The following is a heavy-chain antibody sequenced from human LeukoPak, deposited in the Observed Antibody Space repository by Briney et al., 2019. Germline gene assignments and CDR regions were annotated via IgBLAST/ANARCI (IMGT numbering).Heavy chain of an antibody. CDR2: ISGSGGST. V-gene: IGHV3-23*01. Sequence: PGGSLRLSCAASGFTFSSYGMSWVRQAPGKGLEWVSAISGSGGSTYYADSVKGRFTISRDSSKNTLYLQMNGLRAEDAAVYYCAKAPVTTCSGAYCYPFDYWGQGTLVTVSS. CDR3: AKAPVTTCSGAYCYPFDY. CDR1: GFTFSSYG. J-gene: IGHJ4*02. D-gene: IGHD2-21*01.